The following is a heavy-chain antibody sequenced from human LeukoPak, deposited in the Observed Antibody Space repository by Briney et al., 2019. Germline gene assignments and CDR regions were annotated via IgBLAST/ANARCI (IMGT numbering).Heavy chain of an antibody. CDR2: IYYSGST. Sequence: SETLSLTCTVSGYSISSGYYWGWIRQPPGKGLEWIGYIYYSGSTYYNPSLKSRVTISVDTSKNQFSLKVSSVTAADTAVYYCARADYGGNSLYDYWGQGTLVTVSS. D-gene: IGHD4-23*01. V-gene: IGHV4-30-4*08. CDR3: ARADYGGNSLYDY. J-gene: IGHJ4*02. CDR1: GYSISSGYY.